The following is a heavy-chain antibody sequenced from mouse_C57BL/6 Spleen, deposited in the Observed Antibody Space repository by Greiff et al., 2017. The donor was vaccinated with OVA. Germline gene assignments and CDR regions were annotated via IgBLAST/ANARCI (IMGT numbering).Heavy chain of an antibody. CDR2: ISSGGSYT. D-gene: IGHD1-1*01. CDR1: GFTFSSYG. CDR3: AHTVVARAPFAY. V-gene: IGHV5-6*01. J-gene: IGHJ3*01. Sequence: EVQGVESGGDLVKPGGSLKLSCAASGFTFSSYGMSWVRQTPDKRLEWVATISSGGSYTYYPDSVKGRFTISRDNAKNTLYLQMSSLKSEDTAMYYCAHTVVARAPFAYWGQGTLVTVSA.